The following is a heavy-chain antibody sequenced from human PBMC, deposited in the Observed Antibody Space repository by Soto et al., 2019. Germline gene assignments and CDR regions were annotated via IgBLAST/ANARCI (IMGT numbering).Heavy chain of an antibody. CDR2: ISWDGGST. CDR3: AKDMGGGYSGYDFPYYYGRDV. CDR1: GFTFDDYA. D-gene: IGHD5-12*01. V-gene: IGHV3-43D*04. J-gene: IGHJ6*02. Sequence: EVQLVESGGVVVQPGGSLRLSCAASGFTFDDYAMHWVRQAPGKGLEWVSLISWDGGSTYYADSVKGRFTISRDNSKNSLYLQMNSLRAEDTALYYCAKDMGGGYSGYDFPYYYGRDVWGQGTTVTVSS.